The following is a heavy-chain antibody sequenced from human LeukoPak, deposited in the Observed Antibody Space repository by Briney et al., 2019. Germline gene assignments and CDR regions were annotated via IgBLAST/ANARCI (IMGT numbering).Heavy chain of an antibody. D-gene: IGHD5-18*01. V-gene: IGHV1-2*02. CDR2: INPNSGGT. CDR1: GYTFTVYY. CDR3: ARRAPTKTIYSYGTFDY. J-gene: IGHJ4*02. Sequence: ASATVPFKSSGYTFTVYYMHWVRQAPGQGLEWMGWINPNSGGTNYARKFQGRVTMTRDTSISTAYMALSRLRSDDTAVYYCARRAPTKTIYSYGTFDYWGQGTLVTVS.